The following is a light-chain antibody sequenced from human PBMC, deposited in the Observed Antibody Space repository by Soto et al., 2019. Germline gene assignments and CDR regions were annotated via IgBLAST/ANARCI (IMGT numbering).Light chain of an antibody. Sequence: DIQITQYHSSLSASVEDRVIITCRASQSISNHLNWYQQKPGKAPKLLIFAASSLQSGVPSRFSGSRSGPDFTLTISSLQPEDFATYYCQQSYSSPPTFGQATKV. V-gene: IGKV1-39*01. CDR3: QQSYSSPPT. CDR2: AAS. CDR1: QSISNH. J-gene: IGKJ1*01.